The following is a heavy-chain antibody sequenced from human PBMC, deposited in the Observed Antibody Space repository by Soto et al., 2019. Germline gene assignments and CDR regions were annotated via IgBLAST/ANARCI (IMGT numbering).Heavy chain of an antibody. D-gene: IGHD6-13*01. CDR1: GFTFSSYG. CDR3: ARPRTQQQLVDNFDY. CDR2: IWYDGSNK. J-gene: IGHJ4*02. V-gene: IGHV3-33*01. Sequence: PGGSLRLSCAASGFTFSSYGMHWVRQAPGKGLEWVAVIWYDGSNKYYADSVKGRFTISRDNSKNTLYLQMNSLRAEDTAVYYCARPRTQQQLVDNFDYWGQGTLVTAS.